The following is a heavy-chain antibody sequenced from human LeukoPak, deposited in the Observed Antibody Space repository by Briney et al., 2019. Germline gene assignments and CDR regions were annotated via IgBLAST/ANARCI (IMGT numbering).Heavy chain of an antibody. CDR2: ISSLSNNI. J-gene: IGHJ4*02. Sequence: GESLRLSCGASGFSFSDYGMNWVRQAPGERLEWVSSISSLSNNIYYTDSVKGRFTISRDNAKNSLYLLMNSLRVEDTAVYYCARDSSGSYSRFDYWGQGTLVTVSS. CDR1: GFSFSDYG. CDR3: ARDSSGSYSRFDY. D-gene: IGHD1-26*01. V-gene: IGHV3-21*01.